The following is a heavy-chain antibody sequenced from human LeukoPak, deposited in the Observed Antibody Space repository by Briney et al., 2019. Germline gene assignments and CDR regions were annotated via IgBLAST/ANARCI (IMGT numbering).Heavy chain of an antibody. D-gene: IGHD6-19*01. CDR2: IKSKTDGGTI. J-gene: IGHJ6*02. Sequence: MSGGSLRLSCVVSGFTFSNAWMNWVRQAPGKGLEWVGRIKSKTDGGTIDYAAPVKGRFTISRDDSKNTLYLQMNSLKTEDTAVYYCTTEGVAGTFGGYYYYGMDVWGQGTTVTVSS. V-gene: IGHV3-15*07. CDR3: TTEGVAGTFGGYYYYGMDV. CDR1: GFTFSNAW.